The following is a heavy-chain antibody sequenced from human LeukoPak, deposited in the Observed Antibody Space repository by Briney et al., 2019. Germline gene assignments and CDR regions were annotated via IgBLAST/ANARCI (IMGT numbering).Heavy chain of an antibody. J-gene: IGHJ4*02. CDR1: GGSISSYY. V-gene: IGHV4-59*01. CDR3: ARVSEDCSSTSCYYYFDY. Sequence: PSETLSLTCTVSGGSISSYYWSWIRQPPGKGLEWIGYIYYSGSTNYNPSLKSRVTISVDTSKNQFSLKLSSVTAADTAVYYCARVSEDCSSTSCYYYFDYWGQGTLVTVSS. D-gene: IGHD2-2*01. CDR2: IYYSGST.